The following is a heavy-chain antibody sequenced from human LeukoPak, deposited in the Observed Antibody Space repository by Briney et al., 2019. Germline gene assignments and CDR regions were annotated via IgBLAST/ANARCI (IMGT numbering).Heavy chain of an antibody. CDR1: GGSISSNNW. D-gene: IGHD1-14*01. Sequence: PSGTLSLTCAVSGGSISSNNWWGWVRQPPGKGLEWIGEIYHSGSPNYNPSLKSRATISVDKSRNHFSLNLSSVTAADTAVYYCAKESGPSADNADAFDIWGQGTMVTVSS. V-gene: IGHV4-4*02. CDR3: AKESGPSADNADAFDI. CDR2: IYHSGSP. J-gene: IGHJ3*02.